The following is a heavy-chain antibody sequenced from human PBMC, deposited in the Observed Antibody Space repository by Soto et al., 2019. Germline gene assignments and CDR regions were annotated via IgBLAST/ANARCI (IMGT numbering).Heavy chain of an antibody. V-gene: IGHV1-69*04. Sequence: SVKVSCKASGGTFSSYAISWVRQAPGQGLEWMGRIIPILGIANYAQKFQGRVTITADKSTSTAYMELSSLRSEDTAVYYCARDGYCSGGSCYLGYWGQGTLVTVSS. CDR3: ARDGYCSGGSCYLGY. J-gene: IGHJ4*02. CDR1: GGTFSSYA. CDR2: IIPILGIA. D-gene: IGHD2-15*01.